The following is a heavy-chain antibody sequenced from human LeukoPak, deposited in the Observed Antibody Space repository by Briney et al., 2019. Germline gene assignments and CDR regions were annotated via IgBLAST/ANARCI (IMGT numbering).Heavy chain of an antibody. CDR1: GFTFSSYG. CDR2: IRYNGSNK. CDR3: AKEGPITMVREVIIKPYYYYYMDV. V-gene: IGHV3-30*02. Sequence: GGSLRLSCAASGFTFSSYGMHWVRQAPGKGLEWVAFIRYNGSNKYYADSVKGRFTISRDNSKNTLYLQMNSLRAEDTAVYYCAKEGPITMVREVIIKPYYYYYMDVWGKGTTVTISS. D-gene: IGHD3-10*01. J-gene: IGHJ6*03.